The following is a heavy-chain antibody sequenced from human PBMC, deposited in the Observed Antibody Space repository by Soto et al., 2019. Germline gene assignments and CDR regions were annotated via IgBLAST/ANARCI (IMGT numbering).Heavy chain of an antibody. Sequence: GGSLRLSCAASGFTFSTYSMNWVRKASGKGLEWVSYISSSSGTIYYADSVKGRFTISRDNAKNSLYLEMNSLRAEDTAVYFCARDNGGDWGVGAFDIWGQGTMVTVSS. J-gene: IGHJ3*02. CDR1: GFTFSTYS. D-gene: IGHD2-21*02. CDR3: ARDNGGDWGVGAFDI. V-gene: IGHV3-48*01. CDR2: ISSSSGTI.